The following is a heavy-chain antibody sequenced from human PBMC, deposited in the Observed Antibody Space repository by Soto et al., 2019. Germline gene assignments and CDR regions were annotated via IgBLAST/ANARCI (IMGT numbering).Heavy chain of an antibody. CDR3: AKGGYCSSTSCYVDY. CDR2: ISYDGSNK. V-gene: IGHV3-30*18. Sequence: LRLSFAASVFTFSSYGMHWVRQAPGKGLEWVAVISYDGSNKYYADSVKGRFTISRDNSKNTLYLQMNSLRAEDTAVYYCAKGGYCSSTSCYVDYWGQGTLVTVSS. J-gene: IGHJ4*02. D-gene: IGHD2-2*01. CDR1: VFTFSSYG.